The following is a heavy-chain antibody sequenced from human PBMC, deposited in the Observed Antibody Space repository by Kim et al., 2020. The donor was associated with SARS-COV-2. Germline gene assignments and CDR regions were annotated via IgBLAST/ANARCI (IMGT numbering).Heavy chain of an antibody. V-gene: IGHV1-2*02. J-gene: IGHJ4*02. D-gene: IGHD1-26*01. Sequence: NYAQKFKGRVTMTRDTSISTAYMELSRLRSDDTAVYYCARDIDLGASFDYWGQGTLVTVSS. CDR3: ARDIDLGASFDY.